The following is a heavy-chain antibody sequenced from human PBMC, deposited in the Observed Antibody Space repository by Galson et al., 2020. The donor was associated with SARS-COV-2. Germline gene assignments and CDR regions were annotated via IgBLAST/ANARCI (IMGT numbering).Heavy chain of an antibody. V-gene: IGHV4-39*01. D-gene: IGHD1-26*01. J-gene: IGHJ3*02. CDR1: GGSISSSSYY. CDR3: ARQNRIMGAYYGPFDI. CDR2: VYFGGNT. Sequence: ASETLSLTCTVSGGSISSSSYYWGWIRQPPGKGLEWIGSVYFGGNTYYNPSLKRRVTISVDTSKNHFSLKLNSVTAADTALYYCARQNRIMGAYYGPFDICGQGTMVTVSS.